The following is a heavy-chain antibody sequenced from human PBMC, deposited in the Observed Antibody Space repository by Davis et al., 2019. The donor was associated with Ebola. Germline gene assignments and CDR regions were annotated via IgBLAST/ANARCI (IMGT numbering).Heavy chain of an antibody. V-gene: IGHV1-46*01. J-gene: IGHJ4*02. D-gene: IGHD5-12*01. CDR3: ARWGGYDGEGTSFDY. Sequence: ASVKVSCKASGYTFTSYGISWVRQAPGQGLEWMGIINPSGGSTSYAQKFQGRVTMTRDTSTNTVYMELSSLRSEDTAVYYCARWGGYDGEGTSFDYWGQGTLVTVSS. CDR2: INPSGGST. CDR1: GYTFTSYG.